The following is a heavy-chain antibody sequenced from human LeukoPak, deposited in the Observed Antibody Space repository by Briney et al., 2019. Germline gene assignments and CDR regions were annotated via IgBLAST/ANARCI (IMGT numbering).Heavy chain of an antibody. CDR1: DFTFSSYA. Sequence: PGGSLRLSCTASDFTFSSYAMSWVRQAPGKGLEWVSSIIPSGGSTYYADSVKGRFTISRDNSKNTLYLQMNSLRAEDTAVYYCAKSILVAVPAAAADSWGQGTLVTVSS. V-gene: IGHV3-23*01. CDR3: AKSILVAVPAAAADS. J-gene: IGHJ4*02. CDR2: IIPSGGST. D-gene: IGHD2-2*01.